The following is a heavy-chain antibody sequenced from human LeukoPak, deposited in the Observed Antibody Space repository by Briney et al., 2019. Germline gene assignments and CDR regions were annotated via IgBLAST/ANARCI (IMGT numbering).Heavy chain of an antibody. CDR1: GFTFSIYW. J-gene: IGHJ3*02. CDR2: IKQDGSER. V-gene: IGHV3-7*03. CDR3: AREVLAAFDI. D-gene: IGHD3-3*02. Sequence: GGSLRLSCAASGFTFSIYWMSWIRQAPGKGLEWVANIKQDGSERYYVDSVKGRFTLSRDNAKNSPYLQMNSLRAEDTAVYYCAREVLAAFDIWGQGTMVTVSS.